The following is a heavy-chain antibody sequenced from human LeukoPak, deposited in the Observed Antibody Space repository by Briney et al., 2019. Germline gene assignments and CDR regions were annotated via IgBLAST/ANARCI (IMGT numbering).Heavy chain of an antibody. D-gene: IGHD2-15*01. J-gene: IGHJ4*02. V-gene: IGHV3-7*01. CDR1: GFTFSSYW. CDR3: AGEGDYYCSGGSCYDY. CDR2: IKQDGSEK. Sequence: GGSLRLSCAASGFTFSSYWMSWVRQAPGKGLEWVANIKQDGSEKYYVDSVEGRFTISRDNAKNSLYLQMNSLRAEDTAVYYCAGEGDYYCSGGSCYDYWGQGTLVTVSS.